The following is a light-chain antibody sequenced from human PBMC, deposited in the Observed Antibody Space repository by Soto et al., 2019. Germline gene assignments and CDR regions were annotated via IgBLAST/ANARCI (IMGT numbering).Light chain of an antibody. CDR1: SSDVGGYNY. CDR3: SYSTSSSTLYV. J-gene: IGLJ1*01. Sequence: QSALTQPASVSGSPGQSIAISCTGTSSDVGGYNYVSWYQQHPGKAPKLMIYDVSNRPSGVSDRFAGSKSGNTASLTISGLQAEDEADYYCSYSTSSSTLYVFRTGTKVTGL. V-gene: IGLV2-14*03. CDR2: DVS.